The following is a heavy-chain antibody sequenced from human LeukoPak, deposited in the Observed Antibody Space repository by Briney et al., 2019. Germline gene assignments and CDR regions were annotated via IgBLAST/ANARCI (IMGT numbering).Heavy chain of an antibody. CDR2: ISSSSSYI. CDR1: GFTFSSYS. V-gene: IGHV3-21*01. Sequence: SGGSLRLSCAASGFTFSSYSMNWVRQAPGKGLEWVSSISSSSSYIYYADSVKGRFTISGDNAKNSLYLQMNSLRAEDTAVYYCARGVAVAIFYFDYWGQGTLVTVSS. CDR3: ARGVAVAIFYFDY. D-gene: IGHD6-19*01. J-gene: IGHJ4*02.